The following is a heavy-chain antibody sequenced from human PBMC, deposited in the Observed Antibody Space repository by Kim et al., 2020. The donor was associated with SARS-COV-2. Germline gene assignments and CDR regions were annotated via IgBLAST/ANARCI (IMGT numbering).Heavy chain of an antibody. V-gene: IGHV3-21*01. CDR3: ASNRAYYYDSSGYYPPSGY. CDR1: GFTFSSYS. CDR2: ISSSSSYI. D-gene: IGHD3-22*01. Sequence: GGSLRLSCAASGFTFSSYSMNWVRQAPGKGLEWVSSISSSSSYIYYADSVKGRFTISRDNAKNSLYLQMNSLRAEDTAVYYCASNRAYYYDSSGYYPPSGYWGQGTLVTVSS. J-gene: IGHJ4*02.